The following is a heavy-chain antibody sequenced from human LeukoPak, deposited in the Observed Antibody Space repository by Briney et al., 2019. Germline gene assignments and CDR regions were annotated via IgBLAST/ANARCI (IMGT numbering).Heavy chain of an antibody. CDR3: ARVNDYSNFDY. V-gene: IGHV4-59*01. Sequence: NPSETLSLTCTVSGGSISSYYWSWIRQPPWKGLEWIGYIYYSGSTKYNPSLKSRVTISVDTSKNQFSLKLSSVTAADTAVYYCARVNDYSNFDYWGQGTLVTVCS. CDR2: IYYSGST. CDR1: GGSISSYY. J-gene: IGHJ4*02. D-gene: IGHD4-11*01.